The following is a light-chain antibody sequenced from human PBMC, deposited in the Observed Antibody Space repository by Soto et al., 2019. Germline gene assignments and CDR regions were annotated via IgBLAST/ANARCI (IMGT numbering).Light chain of an antibody. CDR2: GAS. CDR3: QQYAGSRT. J-gene: IGKJ1*01. Sequence: EIVLTQSPGTLSWSPGERATLSSRASQSVSSSYLAWYQQKPGQAPRLLIYGASSRATGIPDRFSGSGSGTDFTLTISRLQPEDFAVYYCQQYAGSRTFGQGTKVDIK. V-gene: IGKV3-20*01. CDR1: QSVSSSY.